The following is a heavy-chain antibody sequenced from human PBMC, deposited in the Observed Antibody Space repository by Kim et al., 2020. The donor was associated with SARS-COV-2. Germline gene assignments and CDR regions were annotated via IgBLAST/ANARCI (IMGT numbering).Heavy chain of an antibody. J-gene: IGHJ5*02. CDR3: AKPRNSYGYVSWFDP. CDR1: GFTFDDYA. D-gene: IGHD5-18*01. Sequence: GGSLRLSCAASGFTFDDYAMHWVRQAPGKGLEWVSLISGDGGSTYYADSVKGRFTISRDNSKNSLYLQMNSLRTEDTALYYCAKPRNSYGYVSWFDPWGQGTLVTVSS. CDR2: ISGDGGST. V-gene: IGHV3-43*02.